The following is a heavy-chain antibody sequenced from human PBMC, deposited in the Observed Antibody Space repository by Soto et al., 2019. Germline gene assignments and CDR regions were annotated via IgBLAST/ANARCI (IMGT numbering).Heavy chain of an antibody. Sequence: EVPLVESGGGLVKPGGSLRLSCAASGFTFSSYSMNWVRQAPGKGLEWVSSISSSSSYIYYADSVKGRFTISRDNAKNSLYLQMNSLRAEDTAVYYCARAHSSGWVNWFDPWGQGTLVTVSS. CDR3: ARAHSSGWVNWFDP. V-gene: IGHV3-21*01. J-gene: IGHJ5*02. CDR2: ISSSSSYI. CDR1: GFTFSSYS. D-gene: IGHD6-19*01.